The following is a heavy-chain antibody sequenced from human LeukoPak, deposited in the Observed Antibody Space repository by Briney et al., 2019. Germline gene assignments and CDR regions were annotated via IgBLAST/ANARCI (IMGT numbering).Heavy chain of an antibody. D-gene: IGHD2-21*02. CDR1: GYTLTELS. CDR3: AIPYCGGDCEDAFDI. CDR2: FDPEDGET. V-gene: IGHV1-24*01. Sequence: GASVKVSCKVSGYTLTELSMHWVRQAPGKGLEWMGGFDPEDGETIYAQKFQGRVTMTEDTSTDTAYMELSSLRSEDTAVYYCAIPYCGGDCEDAFDIWGQGTMVTVSS. J-gene: IGHJ3*02.